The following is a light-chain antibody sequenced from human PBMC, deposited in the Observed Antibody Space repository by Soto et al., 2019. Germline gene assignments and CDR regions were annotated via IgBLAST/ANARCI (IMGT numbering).Light chain of an antibody. Sequence: EIVLTQSPATLSLSPGERATLSCRASQSVNSYLAWYQQKPGQAPRLLIYDASNRATGIPARFSGSGSGTDFTITISSLEPEDFAVYYCKQRSNSWTFGQGTKVEIK. CDR1: QSVNSY. CDR2: DAS. V-gene: IGKV3-11*01. J-gene: IGKJ1*01. CDR3: KQRSNSWT.